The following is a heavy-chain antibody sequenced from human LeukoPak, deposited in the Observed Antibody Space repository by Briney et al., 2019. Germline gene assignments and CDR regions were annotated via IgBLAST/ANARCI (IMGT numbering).Heavy chain of an antibody. CDR2: ISSSVSTI. D-gene: IGHD6-13*01. V-gene: IGHV3-11*04. Sequence: GGSLRLSCVASGLTFSSHAMTWIRQAPGKGLEWVSYISSSVSTIYYADSVKGRFTISRDNAKNSLYLQMNSLRAEDTAVYYCARVSVAAAGFIDYWGQGTLVSVSS. CDR1: GLTFSSHA. CDR3: ARVSVAAAGFIDY. J-gene: IGHJ4*02.